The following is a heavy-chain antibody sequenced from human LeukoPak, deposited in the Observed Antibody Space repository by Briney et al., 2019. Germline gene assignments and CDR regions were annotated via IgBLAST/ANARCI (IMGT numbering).Heavy chain of an antibody. CDR3: ARDIYGRYDWNAFDI. J-gene: IGHJ3*02. Sequence: ASVKVSCKASGYTFTSYAMIWVRQAPGQGLEWMGWINTNTGNPTYAQGFTGRFVFSLDTSVSTAYLQISSLKAEDTAVYYCARDIYGRYDWNAFDIWGQGTMVTVSS. V-gene: IGHV7-4-1*02. CDR2: INTNTGNP. CDR1: GYTFTSYA. D-gene: IGHD5-12*01.